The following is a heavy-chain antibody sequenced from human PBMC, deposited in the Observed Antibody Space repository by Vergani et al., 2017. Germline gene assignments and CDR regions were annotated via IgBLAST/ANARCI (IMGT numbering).Heavy chain of an antibody. V-gene: IGHV4-34*02. D-gene: IGHD3-10*01. CDR3: AVRPRVDLVGGEIVTRRTFDC. CDR2: IDNDGHT. Sequence: QVQLQQWGAGVVKPSGTLSLTCAVFGESFSSFYWSWIRQPPGKGPAWVGEIDNDGHTNYNPSLESRVTVSRDTSKNQFSLNLMSVTAADTAMYYCAVRPRVDLVGGEIVTRRTFDCWGQGSLVTVSS. J-gene: IGHJ4*02. CDR1: GESFSSFY.